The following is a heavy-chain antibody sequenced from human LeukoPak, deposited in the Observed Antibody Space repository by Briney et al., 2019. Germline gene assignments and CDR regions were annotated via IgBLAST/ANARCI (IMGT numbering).Heavy chain of an antibody. D-gene: IGHD3-22*01. CDR1: GGSISSSSYY. CDR3: ARTDYYDSSGYSPSYAFDI. J-gene: IGHJ3*02. V-gene: IGHV4-39*07. CDR2: IYYSGST. Sequence: SETLSLTCTVSGGSISSSSYYWGWIRQPPGKGLEWIGSIYYSGSTYYNPSLKSRVTISVDTSKNQFSLKLSSVTAADTAVYYCARTDYYDSSGYSPSYAFDIWGQGTMVTVSS.